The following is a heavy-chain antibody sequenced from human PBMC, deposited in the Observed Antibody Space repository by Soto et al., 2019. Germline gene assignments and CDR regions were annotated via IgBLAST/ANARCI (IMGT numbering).Heavy chain of an antibody. J-gene: IGHJ5*02. CDR1: GFTFSSYG. V-gene: IGHV3-33*01. D-gene: IGHD3-10*01. Sequence: VQLVESGGGVVQPGRSLRLSCAASGFTFSSYGVHWVRQAPGKGLEWVAVIWYDGSNKYYADSVKGRFTISRDNSKNTLYLQMNSLRAEDTAVYYCARAYYYGSGSSWFDPWGQGTLVTVSS. CDR3: ARAYYYGSGSSWFDP. CDR2: IWYDGSNK.